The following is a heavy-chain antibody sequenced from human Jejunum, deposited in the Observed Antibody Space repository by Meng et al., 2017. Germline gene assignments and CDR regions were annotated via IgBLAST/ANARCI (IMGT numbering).Heavy chain of an antibody. CDR1: GFTFTSYS. D-gene: IGHD1-14*01. V-gene: IGHV3-21*01. J-gene: IGHJ4*02. Sequence: GESLKISCAASGFTFTSYSMHWVRQAPGKGLEWVSYISSGSTYRHYAESVKGRFTISRDNAKNSLYLQMNSLRAEDTAVYYCARDKRDNQFFDYWGQGTRVTVSS. CDR3: ARDKRDNQFFDY. CDR2: ISSGSTYR.